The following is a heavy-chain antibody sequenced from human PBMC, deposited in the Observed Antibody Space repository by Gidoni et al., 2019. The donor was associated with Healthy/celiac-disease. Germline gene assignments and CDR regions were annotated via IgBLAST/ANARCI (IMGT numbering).Heavy chain of an antibody. Sequence: VQLVPSAAVVTKHGSSVQVSCMASGGPFSSYAISWVRQAPGQGLEWMGGIIPIFGTANYAQKFQGRVTITADESTSTAYMELSSLRSEDTAVYYCARVDGDYYYYGMDVWGQGTTVTVSS. V-gene: IGHV1-69*01. J-gene: IGHJ6*02. CDR2: IIPIFGTA. CDR1: GGPFSSYA. CDR3: ARVDGDYYYYGMDV. D-gene: IGHD2-8*01.